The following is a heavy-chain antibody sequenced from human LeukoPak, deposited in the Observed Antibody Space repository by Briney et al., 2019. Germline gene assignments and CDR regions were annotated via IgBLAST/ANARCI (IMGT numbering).Heavy chain of an antibody. Sequence: SVKLSCKASGGTFSSYAISWVRQAPGQGLEWMGGIIPIFGTANYAQKFQGRVTITADESTSTAYMELSSLRSEDTAVYYCARDHTLRIAAAGIGYFDYWGQGTLVTVSS. J-gene: IGHJ4*02. D-gene: IGHD6-13*01. V-gene: IGHV1-69*13. CDR2: IIPIFGTA. CDR1: GGTFSSYA. CDR3: ARDHTLRIAAAGIGYFDY.